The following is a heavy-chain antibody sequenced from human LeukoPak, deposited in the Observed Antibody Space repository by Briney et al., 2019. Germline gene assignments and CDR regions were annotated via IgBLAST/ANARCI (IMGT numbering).Heavy chain of an antibody. D-gene: IGHD2-15*01. J-gene: IGHJ4*02. V-gene: IGHV1-46*01. CDR1: GYTFTSYY. CDR3: ASEDCSGGSCYLFGY. Sequence: ASVKVSCKASGYTFTSYYMHWVRQAPGQGLEWMGIINPSGGSTSYAQKFQGRVTMTRDTPTSTVYMQLSSLRSEDTAVYYCASEDCSGGSCYLFGYWGQGTLVTVSS. CDR2: INPSGGST.